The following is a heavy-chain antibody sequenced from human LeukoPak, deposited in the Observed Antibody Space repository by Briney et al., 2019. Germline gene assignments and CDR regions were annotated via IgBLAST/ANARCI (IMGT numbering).Heavy chain of an antibody. CDR2: IRSKANSYAT. J-gene: IGHJ3*02. Sequence: SGASLILSCAASGFTFSGSAMHWARKASGKGLEWVGRIRSKANSYATAYATSVKGRFTISRDDSKNTAYLQMNSLKTEDTAVYYCTRYGDYGGNSAAFDIWGQGTMVTVSS. D-gene: IGHD4-23*01. CDR1: GFTFSGSA. CDR3: TRYGDYGGNSAAFDI. V-gene: IGHV3-73*01.